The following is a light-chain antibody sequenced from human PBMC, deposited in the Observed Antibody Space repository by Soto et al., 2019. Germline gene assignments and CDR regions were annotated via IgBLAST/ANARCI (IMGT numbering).Light chain of an antibody. Sequence: QSALTQPASVSGSPGQSITISCTGTSSDVGGYNYVSWYQQHPGKSPKLMIYEVSTRPSGVSNRFSGSKSGNTAYLTISGLQAEDEADYYCSSYTSSSTLVFGTGTKLTVL. J-gene: IGLJ1*01. CDR3: SSYTSSSTLV. CDR1: SSDVGGYNY. CDR2: EVS. V-gene: IGLV2-14*01.